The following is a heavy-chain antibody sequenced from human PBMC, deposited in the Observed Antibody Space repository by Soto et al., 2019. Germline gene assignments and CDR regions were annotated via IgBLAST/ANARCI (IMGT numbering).Heavy chain of an antibody. V-gene: IGHV1-69*13. CDR1: GGTFSSYA. J-gene: IGHJ5*02. Sequence: GASVKVSCKASGGTFSSYAISWVRQAPGQGLEWMGGIIPIFGTANYAQKFQGRVTITADESTSTAYMELSSLRSEDTAVYYCATDYYDSSGYYYWFDPWGQGTLVTVSS. CDR2: IIPIFGTA. D-gene: IGHD3-22*01. CDR3: ATDYYDSSGYYYWFDP.